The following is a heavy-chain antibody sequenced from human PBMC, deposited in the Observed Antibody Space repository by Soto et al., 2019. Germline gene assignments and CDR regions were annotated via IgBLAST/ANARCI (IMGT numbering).Heavy chain of an antibody. CDR2: IIPIFGTA. CDR1: GGTFSSYA. Sequence: QVQLVQSGAEVKKPGSSVKVSCKASGGTFSSYAISWVRQAPGQGLEWMGGIIPIFGTANYAQKFQGRVTITADESTSTAYMELSSLRSEDTAVYYCARCLLYNWNDAYYYYYGMDVWGQGTTVTVAS. J-gene: IGHJ6*02. D-gene: IGHD1-1*01. CDR3: ARCLLYNWNDAYYYYYGMDV. V-gene: IGHV1-69*01.